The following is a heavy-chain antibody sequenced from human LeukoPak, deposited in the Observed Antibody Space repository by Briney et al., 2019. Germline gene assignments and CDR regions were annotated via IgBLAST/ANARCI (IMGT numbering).Heavy chain of an antibody. CDR2: INPNSGGT. Sequence: GASVKVSCKASGYTFTGYYMHWVRQAPGQGLEWMGWINPNSGGTNYAQKFQGRVTMTRDTSISTAYMELSRLRSDDTAVYYCATNRGYSYGFLFVLFDYWGQGTLVTVSS. V-gene: IGHV1-2*02. J-gene: IGHJ4*02. CDR3: ATNRGYSYGFLFVLFDY. D-gene: IGHD5-18*01. CDR1: GYTFTGYY.